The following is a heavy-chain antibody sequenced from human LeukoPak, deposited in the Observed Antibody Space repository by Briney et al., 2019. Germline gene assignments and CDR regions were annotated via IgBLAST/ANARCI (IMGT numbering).Heavy chain of an antibody. J-gene: IGHJ5*01. CDR3: AKDAQRGFDYSNSLES. CDR1: GFTYSHYG. CDR2: IWSDGTQK. V-gene: IGHV3-33*06. D-gene: IGHD4-11*01. Sequence: PGGSLRLSCAASGFTYSHYGMHWVRQAPGKGLEWVAVIWSDGTQKYYVDAVKGRFTISRDNSMKTLFLQMNSLRGDDTAVYYCAKDAQRGFDYSNSLESWGQGTLVTVSS.